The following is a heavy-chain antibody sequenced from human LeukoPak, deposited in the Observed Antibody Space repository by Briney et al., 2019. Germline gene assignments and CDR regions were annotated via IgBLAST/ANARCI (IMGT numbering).Heavy chain of an antibody. CDR2: IYPGDSDT. CDR3: ARLMITFGGPRGAFDI. J-gene: IGHJ3*02. V-gene: IGHV5-51*01. Sequence: TGESLKISCKGSGYSFTSYWIGWVRQMPGKGLEWMGIIYPGDSDTRYSPSFQGQVTISADKSISTAYLQWSSLKASDTAMYYCARLMITFGGPRGAFDIWGQGTMATVSS. CDR1: GYSFTSYW. D-gene: IGHD3-16*01.